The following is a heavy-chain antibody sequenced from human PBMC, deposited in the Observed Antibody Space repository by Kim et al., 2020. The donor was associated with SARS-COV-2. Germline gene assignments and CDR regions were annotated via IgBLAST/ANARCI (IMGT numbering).Heavy chain of an antibody. CDR3: AFDAFDI. V-gene: IGHV3-33*05. J-gene: IGHJ3*02. CDR2: IPYDGSNK. Sequence: GGSLRLSCAASGFTFSSYGMHWVRQAPGKGLEWVAVIPYDGSNKYYADSVKGRFTISRDNSKNTLYLQMNSLRAEDTAVYYCAFDAFDIWGQGTMVTVSS. CDR1: GFTFSSYG.